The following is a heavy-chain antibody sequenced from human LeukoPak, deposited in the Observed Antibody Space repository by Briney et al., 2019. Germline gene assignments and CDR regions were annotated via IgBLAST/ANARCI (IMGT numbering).Heavy chain of an antibody. CDR1: GDSISNYY. V-gene: IGHV4-59*08. CDR3: ARLGKTYYMVV. Sequence: SQTLSLTCTVSGDSISNYYWTWIPQTPRKGLEGIGNLYHSGAADYNTSLKTRVTTSVDTSKDQFSLSLRSATAAHTAVYFCARLGKTYYMVVWGTGTTVTVSS. CDR2: LYHSGAA. D-gene: IGHD1/OR15-1a*01. J-gene: IGHJ6*03.